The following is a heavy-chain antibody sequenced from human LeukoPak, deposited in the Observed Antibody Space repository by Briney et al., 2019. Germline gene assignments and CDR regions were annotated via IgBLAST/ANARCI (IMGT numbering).Heavy chain of an antibody. Sequence: PSDTLSLTCTVSGGSISSYYWSWIRQPPGKGLEWIGNIYDSGSTNYNPSLKSRVTISVDTSRNQLSLKLTSVTAADTAVYYCARATDSNGWLFDYWGQGTLVTVSS. CDR1: GGSISSYY. D-gene: IGHD6-19*01. CDR2: IYDSGST. V-gene: IGHV4-59*07. J-gene: IGHJ4*02. CDR3: ARATDSNGWLFDY.